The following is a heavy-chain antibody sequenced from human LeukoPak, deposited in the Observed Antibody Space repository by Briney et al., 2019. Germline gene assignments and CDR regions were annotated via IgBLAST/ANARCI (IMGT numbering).Heavy chain of an antibody. V-gene: IGHV3-64*04. CDR1: GFTVTHYA. D-gene: IGHD3-10*01. CDR2: VDANGRTT. CDR3: ARDSYYYGSGSSPPWFDP. J-gene: IGHJ5*02. Sequence: PGGSLRLSCSASGFTVTHYAMHWVRQAPGKGLEYVSAVDANGRTTYYADSVKGRFTISRDNSKNTLYLQMNSLRAEDTAVYYCARDSYYYGSGSSPPWFDPWGQGTLVTVSS.